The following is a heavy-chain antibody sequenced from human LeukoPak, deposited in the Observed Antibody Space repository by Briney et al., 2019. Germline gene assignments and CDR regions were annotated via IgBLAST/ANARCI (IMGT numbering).Heavy chain of an antibody. CDR2: IYTSGST. J-gene: IGHJ5*02. CDR3: ARAHYCSSTSCSPNWFDP. CDR1: GGSISSYY. V-gene: IGHV4-4*07. Sequence: SETLSLTCTVSGGSISSYYWSWIRQPAGKGLEWIGHIYTSGSTNYNPSLKSRVTMSVDTSKNQFSLKLSSVTAADTAVYYCARAHYCSSTSCSPNWFDPWGQGTLVTVSS. D-gene: IGHD2-2*01.